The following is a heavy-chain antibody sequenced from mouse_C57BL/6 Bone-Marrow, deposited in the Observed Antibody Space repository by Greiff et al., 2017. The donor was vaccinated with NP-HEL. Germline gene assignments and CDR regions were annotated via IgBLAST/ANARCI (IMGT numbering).Heavy chain of an antibody. J-gene: IGHJ2*01. D-gene: IGHD3-2*02. V-gene: IGHV1-82*01. CDR1: GYAFSSSW. Sequence: QLQQSGPELVKPGASVKISCKASGYAFSSSWMNWVKQRPGKGLEWIGRIYPGDGDTNYNGKFKGKATLTADKSSSTAYMQLSSLTSEDSAVYFCASTAQGGDYWGQGTTLTVSS. CDR2: IYPGDGDT. CDR3: ASTAQGGDY.